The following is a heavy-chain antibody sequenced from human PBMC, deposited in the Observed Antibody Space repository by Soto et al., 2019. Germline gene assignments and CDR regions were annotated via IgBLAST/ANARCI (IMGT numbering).Heavy chain of an antibody. CDR1: GYTFTGYY. CDR2: INPNSGGT. J-gene: IGHJ4*02. V-gene: IGHV1-2*04. Sequence: ASVKVSCKASGYTFTGYYMHWVRQAPGQGLEWMGWINPNSGGTNYAQKFQGWVTMTRDTSISTAYMELSRLRSDDTDVYYGARDYSSSWFDYWGQGTLVTVSS. CDR3: ARDYSSSWFDY. D-gene: IGHD6-13*01.